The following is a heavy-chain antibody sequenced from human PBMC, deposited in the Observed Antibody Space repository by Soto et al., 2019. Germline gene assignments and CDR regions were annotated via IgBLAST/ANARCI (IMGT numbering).Heavy chain of an antibody. J-gene: IGHJ6*02. CDR1: GFTFSSYS. D-gene: IGHD6-13*01. Sequence: EVQLVESGGGLVKPGGSLRLSCAASGFTFSSYSMNWVRQAPGKGLEWVSSISSSSSYIYYADSVKGRFTISRDNAKNSLYLQMNSLRAEDTAVYYCARDRAAAPAGMDVWGQGTTVTVSS. CDR2: ISSSSSYI. CDR3: ARDRAAAPAGMDV. V-gene: IGHV3-21*01.